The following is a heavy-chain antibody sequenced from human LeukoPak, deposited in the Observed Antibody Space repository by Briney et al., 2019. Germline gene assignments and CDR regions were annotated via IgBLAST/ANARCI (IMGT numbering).Heavy chain of an antibody. J-gene: IGHJ4*02. CDR3: AREDGSSWYYFDY. CDR2: IYYSGST. Sequence: SETLSLTCTVSGGSISSYYWSWLRQPPGKGLEWIGYIYYSGSTNYSPSLKSRVTISVDTSKNQFSLKLSSVTAADTAVYYCAREDGSSWYYFDYWGQGTLVTVSS. D-gene: IGHD6-13*01. V-gene: IGHV4-59*01. CDR1: GGSISSYY.